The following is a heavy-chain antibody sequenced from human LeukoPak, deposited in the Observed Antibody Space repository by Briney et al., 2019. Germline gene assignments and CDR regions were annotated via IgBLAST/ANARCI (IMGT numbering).Heavy chain of an antibody. CDR1: GFTFSNYA. CDR3: AKDRHASYYYYYMDV. V-gene: IGHV3-23*01. Sequence: GGSLRLSCAASGFTFSNYAMNWVRQAPGRGLEWVASFSGSGGTTYHADSVKGRFTISRDNSKNTPYLQMNSLRAEDTAVYYCAKDRHASYYYYYMDVWGKGTTVTVSS. J-gene: IGHJ6*03. CDR2: FSGSGGTT.